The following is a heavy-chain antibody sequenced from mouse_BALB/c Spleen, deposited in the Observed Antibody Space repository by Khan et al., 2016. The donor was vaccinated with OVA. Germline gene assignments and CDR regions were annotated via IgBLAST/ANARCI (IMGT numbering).Heavy chain of an antibody. Sequence: VQLHQSGPDLVKPGASVKISCKASGYSFTLYYMTWVKQSHGKSLEWIGCVNPNTGVSDYKQEFKGKAILPADKSSNTAYMELPSLPSEDSAVYYGARGYDFFAYWGQGTLVTVSA. CDR1: GYSFTLYY. J-gene: IGHJ3*01. V-gene: IGHV1-34*01. CDR3: ARGYDFFAY. CDR2: VNPNTGVS. D-gene: IGHD2-14*01.